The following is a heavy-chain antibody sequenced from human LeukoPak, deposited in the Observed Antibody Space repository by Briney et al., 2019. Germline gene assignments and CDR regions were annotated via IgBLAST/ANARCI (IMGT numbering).Heavy chain of an antibody. V-gene: IGHV4-4*09. J-gene: IGHJ5*02. CDR2: IYTSGGT. CDR3: ARDLSSGLLWFGEYQSRFDP. CDR1: GDSISSYY. D-gene: IGHD3-10*01. Sequence: PSETLSLTCTVSGDSISSYYWSWIRQPPGKGLEWIGYIYTSGGTNYIPSLKGRVTISIDTSKNQFSLKLSSVTAADSAVYYCARDLSSGLLWFGEYQSRFDPWGQGTLVTVSS.